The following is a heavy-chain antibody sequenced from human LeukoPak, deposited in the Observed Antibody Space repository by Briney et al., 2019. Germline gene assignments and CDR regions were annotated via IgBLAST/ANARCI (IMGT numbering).Heavy chain of an antibody. CDR1: GGSISNYY. Sequence: SETLSLTCTVSGGSISNYYWSSIRQPAGKELEWIGRIYTSGSTNYNPSLKSRVTMSVDTSKNQFSLKLSSVTAADTAVYYCARDKSGWLNDDAFDIWGQGTMVTVSS. J-gene: IGHJ3*02. CDR3: ARDKSGWLNDDAFDI. CDR2: IYTSGST. D-gene: IGHD6-19*01. V-gene: IGHV4-4*07.